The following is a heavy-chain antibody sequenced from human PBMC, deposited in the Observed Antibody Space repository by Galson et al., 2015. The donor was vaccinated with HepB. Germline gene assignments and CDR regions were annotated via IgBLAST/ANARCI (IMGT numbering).Heavy chain of an antibody. J-gene: IGHJ4*02. V-gene: IGHV1-69*13. CDR1: GGTFGSNS. CDR2: ILPLFGTA. CDR3: ARDPFGGDNLFDL. D-gene: IGHD2-21*02. Sequence: VKVSCKASGGTFGSNSFSWVRQAPGQGLAWMGGILPLFGTANYGPKFQGRVTITADESTTTVYMVLSGLRSDDTAVYYCARDPFGGDNLFDLWGQGTLVTVSS.